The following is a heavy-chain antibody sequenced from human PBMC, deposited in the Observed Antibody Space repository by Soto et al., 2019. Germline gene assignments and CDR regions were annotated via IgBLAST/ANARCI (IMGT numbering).Heavy chain of an antibody. J-gene: IGHJ4*02. CDR2: IYPGDSDT. CDR1: GYSFTSYW. D-gene: IGHD2-15*01. Sequence: SLKISCKGSGYSFTSYWIGWVRQMPGKGLEWMGIIYPGDSDTRYSPSFQGQVTISADKSISTAYLQWSSLKASDTAMYYCARPSEVAATGVGYDYWGQGTHDTVSS. CDR3: ARPSEVAATGVGYDY. V-gene: IGHV5-51*01.